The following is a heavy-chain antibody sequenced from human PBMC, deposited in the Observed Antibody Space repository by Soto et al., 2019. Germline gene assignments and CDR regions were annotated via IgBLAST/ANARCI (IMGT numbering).Heavy chain of an antibody. CDR3: ARGGSGYDYLYAFDI. D-gene: IGHD5-12*01. V-gene: IGHV1-69*01. CDR2: IIPIFGTA. J-gene: IGHJ3*02. CDR1: GGTFSSYA. Sequence: QVQLVQSGAEVKKPGSSVNVSCKASGGTFSSYAISWVRQAPGQGLEWMGGIIPIFGTANYAQKFQGRVTITADESTGTADMERSSLRSEDTAVYYCARGGSGYDYLYAFDIWGQGTMVTVSS.